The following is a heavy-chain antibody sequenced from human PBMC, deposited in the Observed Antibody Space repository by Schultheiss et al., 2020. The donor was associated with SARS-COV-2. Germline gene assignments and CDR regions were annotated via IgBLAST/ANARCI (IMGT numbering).Heavy chain of an antibody. J-gene: IGHJ6*03. CDR3: ARGFVPYYYYYMDV. CDR2: VSHSGGT. CDR1: GESFNGFS. V-gene: IGHV4-34*01. D-gene: IGHD6-6*01. Sequence: SETLSLTCAVYGESFNGFSWTWIRQSPGKGLEWIGQVSHSGGTHYSPSLKRRVTISVDTSKNQFSLRLTSVTAADTAVYYCARGFVPYYYYYMDVWGKGTTVTVSS.